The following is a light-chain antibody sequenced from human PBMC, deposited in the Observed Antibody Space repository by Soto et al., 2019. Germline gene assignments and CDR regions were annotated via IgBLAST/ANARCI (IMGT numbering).Light chain of an antibody. CDR1: QSIGNH. Sequence: DIQMTQSPSSLSASVGDRVTITCRASQSIGNHLNWYRQKPGKPPDLLIYAASSVHSGVPSRFSSWGSGTDFTLTISSLPPEDFATFYCQQSYSSWTFGQGTKVEIK. CDR3: QQSYSSWT. V-gene: IGKV1-39*01. CDR2: AAS. J-gene: IGKJ1*01.